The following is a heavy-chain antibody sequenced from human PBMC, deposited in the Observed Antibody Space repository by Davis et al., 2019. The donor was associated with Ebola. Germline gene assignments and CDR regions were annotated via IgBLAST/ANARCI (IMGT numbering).Heavy chain of an antibody. CDR3: ASNLGYCSGGSCYPLYYGMDV. CDR2: INPSGGST. J-gene: IGHJ6*04. V-gene: IGHV1-46*01. Sequence: ASVKVSCKASGYTFTSYYMHWVRQAPGQGLEWMGIINPSGGSTSYAQKFQGRVTMTRDTSTSTVYMELSSLRSEDTAVYYCASNLGYCSGGSCYPLYYGMDVWGKGTTVTVSS. D-gene: IGHD2-15*01. CDR1: GYTFTSYY.